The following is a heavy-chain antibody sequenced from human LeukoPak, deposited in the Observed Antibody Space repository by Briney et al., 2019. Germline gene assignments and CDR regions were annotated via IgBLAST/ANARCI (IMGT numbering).Heavy chain of an antibody. J-gene: IGHJ4*02. V-gene: IGHV5-51*01. CDR2: IYPGDSDT. D-gene: IGHD3-22*01. CDR1: GYRLTNNW. Sequence: EESLKISCKISGYRLTNNWIGWVRQVPGKGLEWMGLIYPGDSDTRYSPSFQGQVTISADKSISTAYLQWSSLKASDTAMYYCARPASRYYDSSGGFDYWGQGTLVTVSS. CDR3: ARPASRYYDSSGGFDY.